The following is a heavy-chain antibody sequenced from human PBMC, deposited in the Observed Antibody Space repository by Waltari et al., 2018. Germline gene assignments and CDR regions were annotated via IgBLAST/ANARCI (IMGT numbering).Heavy chain of an antibody. CDR1: GGSISSYY. CDR3: ASDSRTYCGGDCPWAFDI. Sequence: QVQLQESGPGLVKPSATLSLTCTVSGGSISSYYWSWIRQPPGKGLEWIGYIYYSGSTNYNPSLKSRVTISVDTSKNQFSLKLSSVTAADTAVYYCASDSRTYCGGDCPWAFDIWGQGTMVTVSS. J-gene: IGHJ3*02. D-gene: IGHD2-21*01. V-gene: IGHV4-59*01. CDR2: IYYSGST.